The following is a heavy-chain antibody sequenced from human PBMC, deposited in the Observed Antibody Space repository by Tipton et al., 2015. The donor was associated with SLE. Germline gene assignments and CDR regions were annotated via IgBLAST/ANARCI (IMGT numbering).Heavy chain of an antibody. CDR1: GFTVSSNY. V-gene: IGHV3-53*04. D-gene: IGHD1-26*01. CDR3: ARGGGTGVVGPFDI. Sequence: VQLVQSGGGLVQPGGSLRLSCAASGFTVSSNYMSWVRQAPGKGLEWVSVIYRGGSTYYADSVKGRFTISRHNSKDTLFLQMNSLRAEDTAVYYCARGGGTGVVGPFDIWGQGTMVTVSS. J-gene: IGHJ3*02. CDR2: IYRGGST.